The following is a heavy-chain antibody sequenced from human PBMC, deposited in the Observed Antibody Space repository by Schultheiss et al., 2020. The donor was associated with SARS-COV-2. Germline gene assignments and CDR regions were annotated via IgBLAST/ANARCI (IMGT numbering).Heavy chain of an antibody. V-gene: IGHV3-7*01. J-gene: IGHJ4*02. D-gene: IGHD3-16*02. Sequence: GGCRRLSCAASGFTFSSYWMSWVRQAPGKGLEWVANIKQDGSEKYYVDSVKGRFTISRDNSKNTLYLQMNSLRAEDTAVYYCAKDERLGELSLFDYWGQGTLVTVSS. CDR3: AKDERLGELSLFDY. CDR1: GFTFSSYW. CDR2: IKQDGSEK.